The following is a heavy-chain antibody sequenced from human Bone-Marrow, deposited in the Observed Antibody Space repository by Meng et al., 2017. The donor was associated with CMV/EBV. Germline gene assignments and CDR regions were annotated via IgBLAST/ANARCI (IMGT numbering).Heavy chain of an antibody. CDR3: AKDRRSGGPRDFDY. J-gene: IGHJ4*02. CDR1: GFTFDDYA. V-gene: IGHV3-23*01. D-gene: IGHD6-19*01. CDR2: ISGSGGST. Sequence: GESLKISCAASGFTFDDYAMHWVRQAPGKGLEWVSGISGSGGSTYYADSVKGRFTISRDNSKNTLSLQMNTLRAEDTAVYYCAKDRRSGGPRDFDYWGQGTLVTVSS.